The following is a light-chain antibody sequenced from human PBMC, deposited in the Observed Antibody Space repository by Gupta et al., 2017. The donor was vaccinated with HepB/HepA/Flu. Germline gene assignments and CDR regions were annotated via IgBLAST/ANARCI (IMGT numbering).Light chain of an antibody. Sequence: DIQITQSPSSLSASVGDRVTITCRASQRISRCLYWYQQKPGKAPELLIYAASRVKSGVPSRFSGSGSGTDFTLTITRRQPEDFATYYCQQSCSTPYTFGQGTKL. J-gene: IGKJ2*01. CDR1: QRISRC. CDR3: QQSCSTPYT. V-gene: IGKV1-39*01. CDR2: AAS.